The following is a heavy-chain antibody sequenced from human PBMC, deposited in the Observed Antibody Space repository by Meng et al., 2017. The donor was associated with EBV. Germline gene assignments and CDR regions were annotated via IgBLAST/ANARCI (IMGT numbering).Heavy chain of an antibody. J-gene: IGHJ4*02. CDR1: WFSLSCLF. V-gene: IGHV3-73*01. CDR3: TRLDGSYIYY. CDR2: IRSKANSYAT. D-gene: IGHD1-26*01. Sequence: PGGSRNLCCAACWFSLSCLFLPWLRQATGKGLEWVGRIRSKANSYATAYAASVKGRFTISRDDSKNTAYLQMNSLKTEDTAVYYCTRLDGSYIYYWGQGPLVTVSS.